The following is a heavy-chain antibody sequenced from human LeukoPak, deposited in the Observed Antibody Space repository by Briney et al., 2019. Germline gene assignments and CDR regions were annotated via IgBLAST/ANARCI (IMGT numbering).Heavy chain of an antibody. CDR2: ISSSGSTI. D-gene: IGHD5-12*01. J-gene: IGHJ6*03. Sequence: PGGSLRLSCAASGFTFSDYYMSWIRQAPGKGLEWVSYISSSGSTIYYADSVKGRFTISRDNAKNSLYLQMNSLRAEDTAVYYCARRPWLRFLIEYYYYYMDVWGKGTTVTVSS. CDR1: GFTFSDYY. CDR3: ARRPWLRFLIEYYYYYMDV. V-gene: IGHV3-11*01.